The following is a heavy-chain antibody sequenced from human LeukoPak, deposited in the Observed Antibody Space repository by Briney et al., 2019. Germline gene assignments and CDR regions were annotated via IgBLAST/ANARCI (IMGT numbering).Heavy chain of an antibody. Sequence: GGSLRLSCAASGFTFSSYAVSWVRQAPGKGLEWVSAVSGSGGSTYYADSVKGRFTISRDNSKNTPYLQMNSLRAEDTAVYYCAKGLYDSLGYYYNFDSWGQGTLVTVSS. J-gene: IGHJ4*02. V-gene: IGHV3-23*01. D-gene: IGHD3-22*01. CDR2: VSGSGGST. CDR3: AKGLYDSLGYYYNFDS. CDR1: GFTFSSYA.